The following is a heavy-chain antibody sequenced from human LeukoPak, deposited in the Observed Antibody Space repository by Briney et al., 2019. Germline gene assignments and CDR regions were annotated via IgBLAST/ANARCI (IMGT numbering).Heavy chain of an antibody. J-gene: IGHJ5*02. CDR3: GKDIGGRGYKYVAFVP. D-gene: IGHD1-14*01. CDR2: ICWDGGII. V-gene: IGHV3-43D*03. CDR1: GFTFDDYP. Sequence: GGSLRLSCAASGFTFDDYPMHWVRHAPGKGLEWVFLICWDGGIIYYADSVKGRFTISRDNSKDSFYLQMHSRRDEASALYCCGKDIGGRGYKYVAFVPWGQGTLVTVSS.